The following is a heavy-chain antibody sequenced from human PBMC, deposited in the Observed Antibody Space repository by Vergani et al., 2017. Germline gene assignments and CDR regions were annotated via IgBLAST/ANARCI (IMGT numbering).Heavy chain of an antibody. CDR2: IKSTFDRGTT. V-gene: IGHV3-15*07. CDR3: TPSPRYCGDGSCYWLRDHHYYGMDV. J-gene: IGHJ6*02. CDR1: GFSFRNAW. Sequence: EVQLVVSGGGIVKPGGSLRLSCVASGFSFRNAWMNWVRRTPGKGLEWVGRIKSTFDRGTTDYAAAVKGRFTISRDDSKNTLFLQMNGLKTEDIGVYYCTPSPRYCGDGSCYWLRDHHYYGMDVWGQGTTVTVSS. D-gene: IGHD2-21*01.